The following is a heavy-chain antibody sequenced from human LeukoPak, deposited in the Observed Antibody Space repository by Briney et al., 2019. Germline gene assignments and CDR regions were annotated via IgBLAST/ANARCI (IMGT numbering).Heavy chain of an antibody. CDR2: INHSGST. CDR1: GGSFSGYY. D-gene: IGHD3-9*01. J-gene: IGHJ4*02. V-gene: IGHV4-34*01. CDR3: ASNSASVLRYFRGLPRNFDY. Sequence: SETLSLTCAVYGGSFSGYYWSWIRQPPGKGLEWIGEINHSGSTNYNPSLKSRVTISVDTSKNQFSLKLSSVTAADTAVYYCASNSASVLRYFRGLPRNFDYWGQGTLVTVSS.